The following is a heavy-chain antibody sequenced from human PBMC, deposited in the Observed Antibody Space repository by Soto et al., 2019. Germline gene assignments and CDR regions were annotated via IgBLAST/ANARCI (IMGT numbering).Heavy chain of an antibody. Sequence: EEQVSESGGGLVQSGGSLRLSCAASGFNFNTFAMSWICQAPGKGLEWVSHISSSGDSRDYADSVRGRFTISRDNSKNVLFLQMNSLRADDTATYYCAKDPPSPWTANWVDPWGKGTLVTVSS. J-gene: IGHJ5*02. D-gene: IGHD5-12*01. V-gene: IGHV3-23*01. CDR1: GFNFNTFA. CDR2: ISSSGDSR. CDR3: AKDPPSPWTANWVDP.